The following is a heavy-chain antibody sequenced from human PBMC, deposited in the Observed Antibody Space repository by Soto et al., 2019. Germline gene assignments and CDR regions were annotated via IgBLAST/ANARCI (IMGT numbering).Heavy chain of an antibody. J-gene: IGHJ5*02. CDR1: GFTFSSYA. Sequence: GGSLRLSCAASGFTFSSYAMSWVRQAPGKGLEWVSAISGSGGSTYYADSVKGRFTISRDNSKNTLYLQMNSLRAEDTAVYYCAKTPLIAAAKITWFDPWGQGTLVAVSS. V-gene: IGHV3-23*01. CDR3: AKTPLIAAAKITWFDP. CDR2: ISGSGGST. D-gene: IGHD6-13*01.